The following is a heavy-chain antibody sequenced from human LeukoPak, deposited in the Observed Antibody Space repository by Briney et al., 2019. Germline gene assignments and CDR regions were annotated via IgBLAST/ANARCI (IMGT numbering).Heavy chain of an antibody. J-gene: IGHJ4*02. CDR3: AMSYYGSVY. V-gene: IGHV3-74*01. D-gene: IGHD3-10*01. Sequence: GGSLRLSCAASGFTFSSYWMHWVRQAPGKGLVWVSRVNSDGSSTTYADSVKGRFTISRDNAKNTLYLQMNSLRAEDTAVYYCAMSYYGSVYWGQGTLVTVSS. CDR2: VNSDGSST. CDR1: GFTFSSYW.